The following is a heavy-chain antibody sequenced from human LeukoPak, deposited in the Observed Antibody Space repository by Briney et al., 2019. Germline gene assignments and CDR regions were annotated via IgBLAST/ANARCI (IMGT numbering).Heavy chain of an antibody. V-gene: IGHV3-21*01. CDR3: ARTLRYFDWLPGIDY. J-gene: IGHJ4*02. CDR1: GFTFSSYS. Sequence: PGGSLRLSCAASGFTFSSYSMNWVRQAPGKGLEWVSSISSSSSYIYYADSVKGRFTISRDNAKNSLYLQMNSLRVEDTAVYYCARTLRYFDWLPGIDYWGQGTLVTVSS. CDR2: ISSSSSYI. D-gene: IGHD3-9*01.